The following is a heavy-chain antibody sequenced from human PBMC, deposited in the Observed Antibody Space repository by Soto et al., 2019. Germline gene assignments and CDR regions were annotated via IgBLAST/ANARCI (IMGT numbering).Heavy chain of an antibody. CDR2: VNPSGGHT. D-gene: IGHD2-21*02. CDR3: ARGGHVVVVTAALDY. CDR1: GDTFTDYY. Sequence: QVQLVQSGAEVKKPGASVKVSCKASGDTFTDYYIHWVRQAPGQGLEWMGTVNPSGGHTTYAQHXVXXXTXXRDTSTSTLYMELTSLTSEDTAIYYCARGGHVVVVTAALDYWGQGTLVTVSS. V-gene: IGHV1-46*01. J-gene: IGHJ4*02.